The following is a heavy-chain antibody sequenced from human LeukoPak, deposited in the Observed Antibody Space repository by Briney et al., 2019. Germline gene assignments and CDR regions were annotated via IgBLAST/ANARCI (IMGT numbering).Heavy chain of an antibody. V-gene: IGHV4-34*01. D-gene: IGHD2-15*01. Sequence: SEILSLTCAVYGGSFSGYYWSWIRQPPGKGLEWIGEINHSGSTNYNPSPKSRVTISVDTSKNQFSLKLSSVTAADTAVYYCARGPLYCSGGSCYSGFHDYWGQGTLVTVSS. CDR3: ARGPLYCSGGSCYSGFHDY. J-gene: IGHJ4*02. CDR2: INHSGST. CDR1: GGSFSGYY.